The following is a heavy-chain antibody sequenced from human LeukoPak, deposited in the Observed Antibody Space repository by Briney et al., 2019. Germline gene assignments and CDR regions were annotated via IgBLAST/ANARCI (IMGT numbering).Heavy chain of an antibody. V-gene: IGHV4-39*07. Sequence: SETLSLTCTVSGGSISSSSYYWGWIRQPPGKGLEWIGSIYYSGSTYYNPSLKSRVTISVDTSKNQFSLKLSSVTAADTAVNYCAREVRRYYDSSGYYGWYFDLWGRGTLVTVSS. CDR2: IYYSGST. D-gene: IGHD3-22*01. J-gene: IGHJ2*01. CDR3: AREVRRYYDSSGYYGWYFDL. CDR1: GGSISSSSYY.